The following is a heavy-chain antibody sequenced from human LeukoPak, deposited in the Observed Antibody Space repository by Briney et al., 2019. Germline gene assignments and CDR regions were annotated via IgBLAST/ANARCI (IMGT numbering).Heavy chain of an antibody. CDR1: GYTFTGYY. D-gene: IGHD2-2*01. Sequence: ASVKVSCKASGYTFTGYYMRWVRQAPGQGLEWMGWINPNSGGTNYAQKFQGRVTMTRDTSISTAYMELSRLRSDDTAVYYCARAGNRVVPAATYYYYYYMDVWGKGTTVTVSS. J-gene: IGHJ6*03. CDR2: INPNSGGT. CDR3: ARAGNRVVPAATYYYYYYMDV. V-gene: IGHV1-2*02.